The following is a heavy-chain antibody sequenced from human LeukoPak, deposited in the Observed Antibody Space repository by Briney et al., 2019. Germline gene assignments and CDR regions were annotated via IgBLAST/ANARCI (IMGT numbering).Heavy chain of an antibody. J-gene: IGHJ4*02. Sequence: SETLSLTCTVSGGSISSYYWSWIRQPAGKGLEWIGRIYTSGSTNYNPSLKSRVTISVDSSKNQFSLRLTSVTAADTAMYFCARAYSMVRGVDYWGQGTLVTVSS. V-gene: IGHV4-4*07. CDR3: ARAYSMVRGVDY. D-gene: IGHD3-10*01. CDR1: GGSISSYY. CDR2: IYTSGST.